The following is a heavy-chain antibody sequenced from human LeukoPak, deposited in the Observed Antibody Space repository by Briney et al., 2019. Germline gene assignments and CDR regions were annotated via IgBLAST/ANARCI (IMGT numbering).Heavy chain of an antibody. CDR3: ARDEDGPGALIEY. D-gene: IGHD5-24*01. J-gene: IGHJ4*02. CDR1: GFTFSSYW. CDR2: INNDGSGT. V-gene: IGHV3-74*01. Sequence: GGSLRLSCAASGFTFSSYWMQWVRQAPGKGLVWVSRINNDGSGTTYADSVKGRFTISRDNAKNTLSLQMNSLRDEDTAVYYCARDEDGPGALIEYWGQGALVTVSS.